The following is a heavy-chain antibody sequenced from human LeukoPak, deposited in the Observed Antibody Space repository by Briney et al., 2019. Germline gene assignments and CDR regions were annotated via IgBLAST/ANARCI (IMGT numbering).Heavy chain of an antibody. V-gene: IGHV1-69*04. CDR1: GGTFSSYA. CDR3: ARGHYCGGDCYLFDY. J-gene: IGHJ4*02. CDR2: IIPILGIA. Sequence: ASVKVSCKASGGTFSSYAISWVRQAPGQGLEWMGRIIPILGIANYAQKFQGRVTITADKSTSTAYMELSSLRSEDTAVYYCARGHYCGGDCYLFDYWGQGTLVTVSS. D-gene: IGHD2-21*02.